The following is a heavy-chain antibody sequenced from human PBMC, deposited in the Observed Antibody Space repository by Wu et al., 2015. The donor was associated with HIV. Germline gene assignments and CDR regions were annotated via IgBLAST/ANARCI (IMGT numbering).Heavy chain of an antibody. J-gene: IGHJ4*02. CDR2: IIPIFGTA. V-gene: IGHV1-69*13. Sequence: QVQLVQSGAEVKKPGSSVKVSCKASGGTFSSYAISWVRQAPGQGLEWMGRIIPIFGTANYAQKFQGRVTITADESTSTAYMELSSLRSEDTAVYYCARDRYSGYVRPGRGFDYWGQGTLVTVSS. CDR1: GGTFSSYA. CDR3: ARDRYSGYVRPGRGFDY. D-gene: IGHD5-12*01.